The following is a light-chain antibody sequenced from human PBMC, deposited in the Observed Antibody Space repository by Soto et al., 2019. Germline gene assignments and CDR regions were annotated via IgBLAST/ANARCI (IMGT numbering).Light chain of an antibody. J-gene: IGLJ2*01. Sequence: QSALTQPASVYGSPGQSITISCPGTSSAVVSYNLVSWYQQYPGKAPKLTIYEVTNRPSWVSNRCSGSKSGNTASLTISGLQAEYEADYYCCSYAGSSTFVVLGGGTKLTVL. V-gene: IGLV2-23*02. CDR2: EVT. CDR3: CSYAGSSTFVV. CDR1: SSAVVSYNL.